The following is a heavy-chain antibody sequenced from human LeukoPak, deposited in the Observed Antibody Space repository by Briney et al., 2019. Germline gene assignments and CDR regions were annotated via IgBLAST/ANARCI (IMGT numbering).Heavy chain of an antibody. D-gene: IGHD1-26*01. CDR3: ARDRGELGTQFDY. CDR2: IKQDGSEK. V-gene: IGHV3-7*01. CDR1: GFTFSSYW. Sequence: PGESLRLSCAASGFTFSSYWMSWVRQAPGKGLEWVANIKQDGSEKYYVDSVKGRFTISRDNAKNSLYLQMNSLRAEDTAVYYCARDRGELGTQFDYWGQGTLVTVSS. J-gene: IGHJ4*02.